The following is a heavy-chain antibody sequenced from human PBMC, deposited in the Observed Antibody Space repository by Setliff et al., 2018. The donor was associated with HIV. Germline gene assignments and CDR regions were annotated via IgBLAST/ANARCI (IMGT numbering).Heavy chain of an antibody. CDR3: ARGAIAVAGISYYYYGMDV. CDR1: GGSFSGYY. Sequence: PSETLSLTCAVYGGSFSGYYGSWIRQPPGKGLEWIGEINHSGSTNYNPSLKSRVTISVDTSKNQFSLKLSSVTAADTAVYYCARGAIAVAGISYYYYGMDVWGQGTTVTVSS. D-gene: IGHD6-19*01. J-gene: IGHJ6*02. CDR2: INHSGST. V-gene: IGHV4-34*01.